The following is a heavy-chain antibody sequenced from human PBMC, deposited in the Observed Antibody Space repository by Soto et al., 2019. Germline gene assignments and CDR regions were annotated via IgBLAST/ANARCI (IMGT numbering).Heavy chain of an antibody. CDR2: INHSGST. J-gene: IGHJ4*02. Sequence: LSLTCAVYGGSFSGYYWSWIRQPPGKGLEWIGEINHSGSTNYNPSLKSRVTISVDTSKNQFSLKLSSVTAADTAVYYCARITGTHDYWGQGTLVTVSS. CDR1: GGSFSGYY. V-gene: IGHV4-34*01. D-gene: IGHD1-7*01. CDR3: ARITGTHDY.